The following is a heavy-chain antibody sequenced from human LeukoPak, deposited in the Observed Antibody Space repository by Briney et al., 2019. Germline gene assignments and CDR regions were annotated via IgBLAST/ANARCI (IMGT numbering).Heavy chain of an antibody. V-gene: IGHV5-51*01. Sequence: GESLKISCKGSGYSFTSYWIGWVRQMPGKGLEWMGSIYPGDSDTRYSPSFQGQVTISADKSISTAYLQWSSLKASDTAMYYCARQNCDYVWGSYRSYYFDYWGQGTLVTVSS. CDR3: ARQNCDYVWGSYRSYYFDY. CDR1: GYSFTSYW. CDR2: IYPGDSDT. D-gene: IGHD3-16*02. J-gene: IGHJ4*02.